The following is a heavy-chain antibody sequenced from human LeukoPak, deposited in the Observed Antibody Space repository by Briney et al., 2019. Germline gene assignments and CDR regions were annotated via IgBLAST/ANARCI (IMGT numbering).Heavy chain of an antibody. V-gene: IGHV3-30*18. J-gene: IGHJ4*02. Sequence: QPGRSLRLSCAASGFTFSSYGMHWVRQAPGKGLEWVAVISYDGSNKYYADSVKGRFTISRDNSKNTLYLQMNSLRAEDTAVYYCAKDTLHIAVANIDYWGQGTLVTVSS. CDR3: AKDTLHIAVANIDY. CDR1: GFTFSSYG. D-gene: IGHD6-19*01. CDR2: ISYDGSNK.